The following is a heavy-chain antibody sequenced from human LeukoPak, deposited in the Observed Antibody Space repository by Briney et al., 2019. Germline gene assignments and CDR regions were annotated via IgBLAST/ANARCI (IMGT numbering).Heavy chain of an antibody. CDR2: ISDNGGNT. J-gene: IGHJ5*02. Sequence: SGGSLRLACAASGFTFSSYGMSWVRQAPGKGLEWVSTISDNGGNTYYADSVKGRFTISRDNFKNTLYLQMNSLRAEDTAVYYCAKSNYFDWLLDWFDPWGQGILVTVSS. CDR1: GFTFSSYG. D-gene: IGHD3-9*01. V-gene: IGHV3-23*01. CDR3: AKSNYFDWLLDWFDP.